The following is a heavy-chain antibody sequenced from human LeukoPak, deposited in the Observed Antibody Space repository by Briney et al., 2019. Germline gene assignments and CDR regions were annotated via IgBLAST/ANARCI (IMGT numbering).Heavy chain of an antibody. J-gene: IGHJ4*02. D-gene: IGHD3-22*01. CDR3: ARDSGYYYDSSGYSQRDY. V-gene: IGHV3-30*02. CDR1: GFTFSSYG. CDR2: IRYDGSNK. Sequence: GGSLRLSCAASGFTFSSYGMHWVRQAPGKGLEWVAFIRYDGSNKYYADSVKGRFTISRDNSKNTLYLQMNSLRAEDTAVYYCARDSGYYYDSSGYSQRDYWGQGTLVTVSS.